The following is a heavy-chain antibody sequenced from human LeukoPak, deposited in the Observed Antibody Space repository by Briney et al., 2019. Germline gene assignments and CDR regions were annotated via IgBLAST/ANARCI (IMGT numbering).Heavy chain of an antibody. D-gene: IGHD3-10*01. CDR1: GGSISTSNSY. CDR2: IYTSGST. J-gene: IGHJ5*02. CDR3: ARVVGWFGESSPLNWFDP. V-gene: IGHV4-4*07. Sequence: SETLSLTCAVSGGSISTSNSYWGWIRQPAGKGLEWIGRIYTSGSTNYNPSLKSRVTMSVDTSKNQFSLKLSSVTAADTAVYYCARVVGWFGESSPLNWFDPWGQGTLVTVSS.